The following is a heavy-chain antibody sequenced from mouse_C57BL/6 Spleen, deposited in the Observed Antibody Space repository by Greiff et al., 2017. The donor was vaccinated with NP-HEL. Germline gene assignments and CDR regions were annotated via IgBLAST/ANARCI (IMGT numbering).Heavy chain of an antibody. J-gene: IGHJ3*01. CDR2: IDPENGDT. V-gene: IGHV14-4*01. CDR1: GFNIKDDY. D-gene: IGHD5-1*01. CDR3: TNLFRDEGFAY. Sequence: VHVKQSGAELVRPGASVKLSCTASGFNIKDDYMHWVKQRPEQGLEWIGWIDPENGDTEYASKFQGKATITADTSSNTAYLQLSSLTSEDTAVYYCTNLFRDEGFAYWGQGTLVTVSA.